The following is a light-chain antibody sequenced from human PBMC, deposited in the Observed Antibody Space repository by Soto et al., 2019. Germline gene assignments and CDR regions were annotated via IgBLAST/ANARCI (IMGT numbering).Light chain of an antibody. CDR3: QQSYSTPLT. J-gene: IGKJ4*01. Sequence: DIKMNLSPASLSASVRDRVTITCRASQSISSYLNWYQQKPGKAPKLLIYAASSLQSGVPSRFSGSGSGTDFTLTISSLQPEDFATYYCQQSYSTPLTFGGGTKVDI. V-gene: IGKV1-39*01. CDR1: QSISSY. CDR2: AAS.